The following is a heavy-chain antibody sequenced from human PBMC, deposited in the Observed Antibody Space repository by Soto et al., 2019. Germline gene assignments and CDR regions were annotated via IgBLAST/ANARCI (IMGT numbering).Heavy chain of an antibody. Sequence: PSETLSVTCTVSGGSISSYYWSWIRQPPGKGLEWIGYIYYSGSTNYNPSLKSRVTISVDTSKNQFSLKLNSVTAADTAVYYCARSGGSLDYWGQGTLVTVS. D-gene: IGHD2-15*01. CDR3: ARSGGSLDY. J-gene: IGHJ4*02. CDR2: IYYSGST. V-gene: IGHV4-59*01. CDR1: GGSISSYY.